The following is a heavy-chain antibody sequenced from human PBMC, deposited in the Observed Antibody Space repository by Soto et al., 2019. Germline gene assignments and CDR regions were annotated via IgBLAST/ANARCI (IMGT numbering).Heavy chain of an antibody. Sequence: EVQLVESGGGLVQPWGSLRLSGAASGFTFSSYWMHWVRQAPGKGLVWVSRINSDGSSTSYADSVKGRITISRDNAKNSDYLQLNALRAEDTAVYYCARTQLYVRGRPQYSRGWVGYYRDVRGKGTTVTVSS. J-gene: IGHJ6*03. CDR1: GFTFSSYW. V-gene: IGHV3-74*01. D-gene: IGHD6-19*01. CDR3: ARTQLYVRGRPQYSRGWVGYYRDV. CDR2: INSDGSST.